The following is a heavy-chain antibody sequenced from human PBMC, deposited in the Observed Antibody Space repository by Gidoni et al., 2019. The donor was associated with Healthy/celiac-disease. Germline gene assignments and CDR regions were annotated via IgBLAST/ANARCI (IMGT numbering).Heavy chain of an antibody. J-gene: IGHJ4*02. CDR3: ARAVGVVVAANFDY. Sequence: EVQLVESGGGLVKPGGSLRLSCAASGFTFSSYSMNWVRQAPGKGLEWVSSISSSSSYIYYADSVKGRFTISRDNAKNSLYLQMNSLRAEDTAVYYCARAVGVVVAANFDYWGQGTLVTVSS. CDR2: ISSSSSYI. D-gene: IGHD2-15*01. CDR1: GFTFSSYS. V-gene: IGHV3-21*01.